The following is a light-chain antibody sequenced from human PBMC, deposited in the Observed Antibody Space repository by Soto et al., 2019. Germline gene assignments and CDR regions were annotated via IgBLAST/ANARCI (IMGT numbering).Light chain of an antibody. Sequence: EIVLTQSPGTLSLSPGERATLSCRASQSVSSSYLAWYQQKPGQAPRLLIYGASSRATGIPDRFSGSGSGTDFTLTISRLEPEDFAVYYCPQYGSSPSYTLGQRTKLEIK. J-gene: IGKJ2*01. CDR2: GAS. CDR3: PQYGSSPSYT. CDR1: QSVSSSY. V-gene: IGKV3-20*01.